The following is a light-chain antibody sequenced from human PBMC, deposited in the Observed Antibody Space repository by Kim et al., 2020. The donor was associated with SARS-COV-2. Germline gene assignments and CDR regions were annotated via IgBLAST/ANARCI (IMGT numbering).Light chain of an antibody. CDR2: DVS. V-gene: IGLV2-11*01. CDR1: GSDVGGYDY. CDR3: CSYAGTYTWV. J-gene: IGLJ3*02. Sequence: GQEGTISCTGAGSDVGGYDYVSWYQQNPGKAPKLMIYDVSKRPSGVPDRFSGSKSGNTASLTISGLQAEDEADYYCCSYAGTYTWVFGGGTQLTVL.